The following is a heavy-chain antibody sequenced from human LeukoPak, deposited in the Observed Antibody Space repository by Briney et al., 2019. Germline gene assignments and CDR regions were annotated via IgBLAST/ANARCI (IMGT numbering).Heavy chain of an antibody. CDR2: IKQDGSEK. J-gene: IGHJ6*03. Sequence: PGGSLRLSCAASGFTFSSYWMSWVRQAPGKGLEWGANIKQDGSEKYYVDSVKGRFTISRDNAKNSLYLQMNSLRAEDTAVYYCARARYCANGVCYTGYSYMDVWGKGTTVTVSS. V-gene: IGHV3-7*01. CDR3: ARARYCANGVCYTGYSYMDV. CDR1: GFTFSSYW. D-gene: IGHD2-8*01.